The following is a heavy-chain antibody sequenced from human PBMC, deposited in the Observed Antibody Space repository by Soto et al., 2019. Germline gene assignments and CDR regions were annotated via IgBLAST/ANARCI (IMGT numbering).Heavy chain of an antibody. J-gene: IGHJ6*02. D-gene: IGHD4-17*01. V-gene: IGHV1-69*02. Sequence: QVQLVQSGAEVKKPGSSVKVSCKASGGTFSSYTISWVRQAPGQGLEWMGRIIPILGIANYAQKFQGRVTITADKATRTAYMELSSLRSEDTAVYYCARAYGVPPYGMDVWGQGTTVTVSS. CDR3: ARAYGVPPYGMDV. CDR1: GGTFSSYT. CDR2: IIPILGIA.